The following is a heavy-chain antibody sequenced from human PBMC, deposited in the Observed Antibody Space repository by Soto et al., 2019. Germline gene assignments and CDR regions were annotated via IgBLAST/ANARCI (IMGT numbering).Heavy chain of an antibody. D-gene: IGHD6-13*01. CDR1: GFTFSSYW. CDR3: ARVGYSSSPPDV. CDR2: IKQDGSGK. Sequence: GSLRLSCAASGFTFSSYWMSWVRQAPGKGLEWVANIKQDGSGKYYVDSVKGRFTISRDNAKNSLYLQMNSLRAEDTAVYYCARVGYSSSPPDVWGQGTTVTAP. J-gene: IGHJ6*02. V-gene: IGHV3-7*01.